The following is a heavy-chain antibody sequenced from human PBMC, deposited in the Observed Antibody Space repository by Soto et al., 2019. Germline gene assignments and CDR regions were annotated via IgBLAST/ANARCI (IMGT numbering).Heavy chain of an antibody. CDR1: GYTFTSYA. D-gene: IGHD2-2*01. J-gene: IGHJ5*02. CDR2: INVGNGTT. Sequence: QVPLVQSGAEVKEPGASVNVSCRTSGYTFTSYAIHWVRQAPAQRPEGMGWINVGNGTTKYSQRLKHRVTITIDTSASTAYVELSSLRSEDTAVYFCAREVVDVMSNCFDPWCQGTLVTVSS. CDR3: AREVVDVMSNCFDP. V-gene: IGHV1-3*01.